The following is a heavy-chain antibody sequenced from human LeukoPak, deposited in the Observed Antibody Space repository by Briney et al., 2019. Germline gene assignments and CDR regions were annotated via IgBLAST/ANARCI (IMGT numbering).Heavy chain of an antibody. CDR1: GFSLSTSGVG. V-gene: IGHV2-5*01. D-gene: IGHD3-10*01. CDR3: AHRLPSYGSRSSNPNYFDY. J-gene: IGHJ4*02. Sequence: SGPTLVKPTQTLTLTCTFSGFSLSTSGVGVGWIRQPPGKALEWLALIYWNDDKRYSPSLKSRLTITKDTSKNQVVLTMTNMDPVDTATYYCAHRLPSYGSRSSNPNYFDYWGQGTLVTVSS. CDR2: IYWNDDK.